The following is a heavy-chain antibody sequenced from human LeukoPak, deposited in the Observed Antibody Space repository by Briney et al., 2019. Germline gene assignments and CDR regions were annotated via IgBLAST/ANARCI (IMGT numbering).Heavy chain of an antibody. Sequence: KPSETLSLTCAVYGGSFSGYYWSWIRQPPGKGLEWIGEINHSGSTNCNPSLKSRVTISVDTSKNQFSLKLSSVTAADTAVYYCAREGTLPYYYYYYMDVWGKGTTVTVSS. CDR3: AREGTLPYYYYYYMDV. D-gene: IGHD2/OR15-2a*01. V-gene: IGHV4-34*01. CDR1: GGSFSGYY. CDR2: INHSGST. J-gene: IGHJ6*03.